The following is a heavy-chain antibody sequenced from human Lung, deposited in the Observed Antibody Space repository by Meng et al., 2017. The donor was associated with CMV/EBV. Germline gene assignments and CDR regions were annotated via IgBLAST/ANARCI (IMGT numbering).Heavy chain of an antibody. V-gene: IGHV3-20*04. Sequence: GGSXRLXCAASGFTFDDYGMSWVRQAPGKGLEWVSGINWNGGSTGYADSVKGRFTISRDNAKNSLYLQMNSLRAEDTALYYCARVGAARPGGVYYYYGMDVWXQGTTVTVSS. J-gene: IGHJ6*02. CDR3: ARVGAARPGGVYYYYGMDV. D-gene: IGHD6-6*01. CDR2: INWNGGST. CDR1: GFTFDDYG.